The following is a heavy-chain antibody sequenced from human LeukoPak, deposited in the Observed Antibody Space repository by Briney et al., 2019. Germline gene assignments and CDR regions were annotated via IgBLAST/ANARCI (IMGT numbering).Heavy chain of an antibody. V-gene: IGHV3-21*01. J-gene: IGHJ4*02. CDR1: GFTFSSYS. CDR3: ARDTVRVSLTGSFDY. Sequence: PGGSLRLSCAASGFTFSSYSMNWVRQAPGKGLEWVSSISSSSSYIYYADSVKGRFTISRDNAKNSLYLQMNSLRAEDTAVYYCARDTVRVSLTGSFDYWGQGTLVTVSS. CDR2: ISSSSSYI. D-gene: IGHD3-9*01.